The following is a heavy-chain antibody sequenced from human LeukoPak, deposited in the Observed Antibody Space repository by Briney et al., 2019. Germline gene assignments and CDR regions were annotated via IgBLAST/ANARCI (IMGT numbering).Heavy chain of an antibody. CDR3: ASGSGWFDFDY. Sequence: SETLSLTCPVYGGSFSGYYWSWIRQPPGKGLEWIGEINHSGSTNYNPSLKSRVTISVDTSKNQFSLKLSSVTAADTAVYYCASGSGWFDFDYWGQGTLVTVSS. CDR2: INHSGST. CDR1: GGSFSGYY. D-gene: IGHD6-19*01. V-gene: IGHV4-34*01. J-gene: IGHJ4*02.